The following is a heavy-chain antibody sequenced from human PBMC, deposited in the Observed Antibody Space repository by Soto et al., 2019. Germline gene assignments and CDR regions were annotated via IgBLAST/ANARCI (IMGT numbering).Heavy chain of an antibody. J-gene: IGHJ4*02. V-gene: IGHV3-23*01. CDR3: ADGGEWSFNFVY. D-gene: IGHD3-3*01. CDR2: ISGSGDNT. Sequence: GGSLRLSCAASGFTFSIYAMSWVRQAPGKGLQWVSAISGSGDNTYYADSVKGRFTISRDNSKNTLYLQMNNLRADDTAVYYCADGGEWSFNFVYWGQGTLVTVSS. CDR1: GFTFSIYA.